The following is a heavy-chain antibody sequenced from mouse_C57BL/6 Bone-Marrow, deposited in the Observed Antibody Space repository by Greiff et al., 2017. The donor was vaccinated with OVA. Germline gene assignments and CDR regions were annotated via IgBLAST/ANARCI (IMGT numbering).Heavy chain of an antibody. CDR2: ISSGSSTI. Sequence: VQLQQSGGGLVKPGGSLKLSCAASGFTFSDYGMHWVRQAPEKGLEWVAYISSGSSTIYYADTVKGRFTISRDNAKNTLFLQMTSLRSEDTAMYYCARGGYDWAMDYWGQGTSVTVSS. CDR1: GFTFSDYG. J-gene: IGHJ4*01. CDR3: ARGGYDWAMDY. D-gene: IGHD2-14*01. V-gene: IGHV5-17*01.